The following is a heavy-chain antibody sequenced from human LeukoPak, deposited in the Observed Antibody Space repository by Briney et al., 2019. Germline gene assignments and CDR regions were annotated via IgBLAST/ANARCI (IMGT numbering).Heavy chain of an antibody. V-gene: IGHV4-39*02. CDR1: GVSISSSNSY. CDR2: IYYSGNT. D-gene: IGHD6-19*01. Sequence: PSETLSLTCTVSGVSISSSNSYWGWIRQPPGKGLEWIGSIYYSGNTYYNASLKSQVSISIDTSKNQFSLRLTSVTAADTAVYYCARDSSGGLPTAFDIWGQGTMVTVSS. J-gene: IGHJ3*02. CDR3: ARDSSGGLPTAFDI.